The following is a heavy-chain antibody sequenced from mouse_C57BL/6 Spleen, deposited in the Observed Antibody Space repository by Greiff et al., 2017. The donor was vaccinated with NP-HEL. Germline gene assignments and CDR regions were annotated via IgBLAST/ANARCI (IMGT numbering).Heavy chain of an antibody. V-gene: IGHV5-4*01. CDR2: ISHGGSYT. CDR3: ARDRVNWYFDV. D-gene: IGHD3-1*01. CDR1: GFTFSSYA. J-gene: IGHJ1*03. Sequence: EVQLVESGGGLVKPGGSLKLSCAASGFTFSSYALYWVRQTPEKRLEWVATISHGGSYTYYPATVQGRFTISRDNAKNNLYLQMSHLKAEDTAMYYCARDRVNWYFDVWGTGTTVTVSS.